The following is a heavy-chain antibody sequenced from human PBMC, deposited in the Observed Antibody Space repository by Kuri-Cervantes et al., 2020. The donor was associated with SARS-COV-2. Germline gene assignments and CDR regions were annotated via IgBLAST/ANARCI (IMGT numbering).Heavy chain of an antibody. V-gene: IGHV1-24*01. CDR2: FDPEDGET. D-gene: IGHD2-2*01. CDR3: ATDAPSSTSCYPPFCDNTYRPFDI. CDR1: GYTLTELS. Sequence: ASVKVSCKVSGYTLTELSMHWVRQAPGKGLEWMGGFDPEDGETIYAQKFQGRVTMTEDTSTDTAYMELSSLRSEDTAVYYCATDAPSSTSCYPPFCDNTYRPFDIWGQGTMVTVSS. J-gene: IGHJ3*02.